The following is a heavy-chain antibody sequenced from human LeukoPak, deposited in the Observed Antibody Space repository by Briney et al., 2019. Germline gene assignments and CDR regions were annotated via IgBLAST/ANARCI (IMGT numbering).Heavy chain of an antibody. V-gene: IGHV5-51*01. Sequence: GEFLKISCKGFGYTFTTNWIAWVRQMPGEGLEWMGVVYPGTSDSRYSPSFQGQVTISADNSLSAAYLQWSSLKASDSAMYYCARLGGYSTGWYIQYWGQGTLVTVSS. CDR2: VYPGTSDS. CDR1: GYTFTTNW. J-gene: IGHJ4*02. D-gene: IGHD6-19*01. CDR3: ARLGGYSTGWYIQY.